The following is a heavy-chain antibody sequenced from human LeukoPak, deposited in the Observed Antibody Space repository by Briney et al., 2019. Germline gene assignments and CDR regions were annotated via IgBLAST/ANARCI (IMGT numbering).Heavy chain of an antibody. CDR2: IIGSAVNT. J-gene: IGHJ4*02. CDR1: GLTVSSYG. V-gene: IGHV3-23*01. Sequence: GGSLRLSCGASGLTVSSYGVSWVRQAPGKGLEWVSTIIGSAVNTYYADSVKGRFTISRDDSKNTVYLQMNSLRAEDTAVYSCAKYTSGTSYRGLDQWGQGTLVTVST. CDR3: AKYTSGTSYRGLDQ. D-gene: IGHD3-10*01.